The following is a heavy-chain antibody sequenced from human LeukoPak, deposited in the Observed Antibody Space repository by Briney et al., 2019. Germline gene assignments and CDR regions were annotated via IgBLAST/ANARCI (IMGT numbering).Heavy chain of an antibody. V-gene: IGHV4-59*01. D-gene: IGHD4-17*01. J-gene: IGHJ4*02. Sequence: PSETLSLTCTVSGVSISSYYWSWIRQPPGKGLEWIGYIYYSGSTNYNPSLKSRVTISVDTSKNQFSLKLSSVTAADTAVYYCARGHATVTTEPTLDYWGQGTLVTVSS. CDR2: IYYSGST. CDR3: ARGHATVTTEPTLDY. CDR1: GVSISSYY.